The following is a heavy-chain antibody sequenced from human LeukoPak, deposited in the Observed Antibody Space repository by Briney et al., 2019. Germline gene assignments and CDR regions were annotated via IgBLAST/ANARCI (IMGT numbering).Heavy chain of an antibody. CDR3: AVRNRSSWSPFDF. J-gene: IGHJ4*02. D-gene: IGHD6-13*01. Sequence: ASVKVSCKASGYTFTNYGISWVRQAPGQGLEWMGWISAYNGDTIYAQKLQGRVTMATDTSTSTAYMELRSLRSDDTAVYYCAVRNRSSWSPFDFWGQGTLVTVSS. CDR1: GYTFTNYG. V-gene: IGHV1-18*01. CDR2: ISAYNGDT.